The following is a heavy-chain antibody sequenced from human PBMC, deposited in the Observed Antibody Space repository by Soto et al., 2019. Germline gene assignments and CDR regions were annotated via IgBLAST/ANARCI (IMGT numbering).Heavy chain of an antibody. Sequence: GGSLRLSCAASGFTFSSYAMSWVRQAPGKGLEWVSAISGSGGSTYYADSVKGRFTISRDNSKNTLYLQMNSLRAEDTAVYYCASDGWLLRGELDYWGQGTLVTVSS. CDR3: ASDGWLLRGELDY. J-gene: IGHJ4*02. D-gene: IGHD3-22*01. CDR1: GFTFSSYA. V-gene: IGHV3-23*01. CDR2: ISGSGGST.